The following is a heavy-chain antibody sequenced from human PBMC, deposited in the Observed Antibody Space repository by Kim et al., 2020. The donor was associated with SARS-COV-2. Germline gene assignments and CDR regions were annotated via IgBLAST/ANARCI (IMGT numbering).Heavy chain of an antibody. CDR2: INHSGST. D-gene: IGHD6-19*01. Sequence: SETLSLTCAVYGGSFSGYYWSWIRQPPGKGLEWIGEINHSGSTNYNPSLKSRVTISVDTSKNQFSLKLSSVTAADTAVYYCARGHQYSSGWYYYYYMDVWGKGTTVTVSS. J-gene: IGHJ6*03. V-gene: IGHV4-34*01. CDR1: GGSFSGYY. CDR3: ARGHQYSSGWYYYYYMDV.